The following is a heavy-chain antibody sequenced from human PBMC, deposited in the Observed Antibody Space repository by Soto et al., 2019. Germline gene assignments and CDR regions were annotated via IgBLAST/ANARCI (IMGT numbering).Heavy chain of an antibody. CDR3: ARGRDYSNLMTNYFDY. D-gene: IGHD4-4*01. V-gene: IGHV4-61*01. CDR1: GGSVSSGSYY. Sequence: KTSETLSLTCTVSGGSVSSGSYYWSWIRQPPGKGLEWIGYIYYSGSTNYNPSLKSRVTISVDTSKNQFSLKLSSVTAADTAVYYCARGRDYSNLMTNYFDYWGQGTLVTVSS. CDR2: IYYSGST. J-gene: IGHJ4*02.